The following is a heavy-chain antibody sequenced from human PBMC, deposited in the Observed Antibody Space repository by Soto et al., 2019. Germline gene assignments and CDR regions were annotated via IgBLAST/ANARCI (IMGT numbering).Heavy chain of an antibody. CDR3: ARENVAATPPKWFDP. CDR2: INAGNGNT. D-gene: IGHD6-13*01. V-gene: IGHV1-3*01. CDR1: GYTFTSYA. J-gene: IGHJ5*02. Sequence: ASVKVSCKASGYTFTSYAMHWVRQAPGQRLEWMGWINAGNGNTKYSQKFQGRVTITRDTSASTAYMELSSLRSEDTAVYYCARENVAATPPKWFDPWGQGTLVTVS.